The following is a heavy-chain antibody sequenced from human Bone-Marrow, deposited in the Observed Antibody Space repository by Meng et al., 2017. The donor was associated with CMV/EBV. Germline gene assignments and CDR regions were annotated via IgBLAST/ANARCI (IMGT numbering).Heavy chain of an antibody. CDR3: AKSNSYSTSSAYYSFDY. V-gene: IGHV3-9*01. J-gene: IGHJ4*02. CDR2: VTWNSGSI. Sequence: GGSLRLSCVASGFTFSDYYMNWIRQAPGKGLEWVSGVTWNSGSIAYADSVKGRFTVSRDNAKDSLYLQMNSLRPEDTALYYCAKSNSYSTSSAYYSFDYWGQGTLVTVSS. CDR1: GFTFSDYY. D-gene: IGHD6-6*01.